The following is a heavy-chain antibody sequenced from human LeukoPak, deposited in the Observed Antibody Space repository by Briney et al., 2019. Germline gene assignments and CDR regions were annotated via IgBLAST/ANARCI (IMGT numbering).Heavy chain of an antibody. V-gene: IGHV1-46*01. CDR1: GYTFTSYY. Sequence: AAVTVSCKASGYTFTSYYMHLVRQAPAQGLEWMGIINPSGGSTSYAEKFEGRVNMTRDTSTSTGYMELSSLRSEDTAVYYCARAGISGGDCHHWGQGTLVTVSS. D-gene: IGHD2-21*01. J-gene: IGHJ5*02. CDR3: ARAGISGGDCHH. CDR2: INPSGGST.